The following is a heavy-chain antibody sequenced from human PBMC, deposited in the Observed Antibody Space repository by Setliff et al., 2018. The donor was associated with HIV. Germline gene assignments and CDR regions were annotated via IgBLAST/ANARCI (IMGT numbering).Heavy chain of an antibody. CDR2: IQSSGIT. CDR1: GGSISSVIYY. J-gene: IGHJ4*02. V-gene: IGHV4-31*03. Sequence: SETLSLTCSVSGGSISSVIYYWTWVRQHPGEGLEWIGYIQSSGITYYNPSLQGRVTMSVDTSKNEFSLKLSSVTAADTAVFYCARGIYCGGDCYRGADFWGQGTLVTVSS. D-gene: IGHD2-21*02. CDR3: ARGIYCGGDCYRGADF.